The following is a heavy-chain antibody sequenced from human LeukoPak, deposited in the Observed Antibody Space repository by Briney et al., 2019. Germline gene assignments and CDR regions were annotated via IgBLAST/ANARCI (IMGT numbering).Heavy chain of an antibody. J-gene: IGHJ4*02. D-gene: IGHD1-1*01. CDR2: ISGSGGRI. CDR3: AKNPRLEGWIYFDS. CDR1: GLTFSSYS. V-gene: IGHV3-23*01. Sequence: VGSLRLSCAASGLTFSSYSMSWVRQAPGKGLEWVSGISGSGGRIDYADSGKGRVNISRDNSKNTLSLQMHSLTAEDTAVYYCAKNPRLEGWIYFDSWGQGILVTVSS.